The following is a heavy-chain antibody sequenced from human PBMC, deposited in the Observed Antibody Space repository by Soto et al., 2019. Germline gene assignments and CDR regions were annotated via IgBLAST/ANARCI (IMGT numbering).Heavy chain of an antibody. J-gene: IGHJ3*02. CDR1: GFTFSSYG. CDR3: AKLPIGIVGATDGDDAFDI. V-gene: IGHV3-30*18. Sequence: QVQLVESGGGVVQPGRSLRLSCAASGFTFSSYGMHWVRQAPGKGLEWVAVISYDGSNKYYADSVKGRFTISRDNSKNTLYLQMNSLRAEDTAVYYCAKLPIGIVGATDGDDAFDIWGQGTMVTVSS. CDR2: ISYDGSNK. D-gene: IGHD1-26*01.